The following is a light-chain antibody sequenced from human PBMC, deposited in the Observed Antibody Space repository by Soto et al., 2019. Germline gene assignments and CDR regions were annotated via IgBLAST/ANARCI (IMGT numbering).Light chain of an antibody. CDR1: QSVGSS. CDR2: DAS. Sequence: EIVLTQSPATLSLSPEERAXXXXXXXQSVGSSLAWYQQKPGQAPRLLIYDASNRATGIPARFSGSGSGTDFTLTISSLEAEDFAVYYCLQRGDWPPLTFGQGTKVDIK. CDR3: LQRGDWPPLT. V-gene: IGKV3-11*01. J-gene: IGKJ1*01.